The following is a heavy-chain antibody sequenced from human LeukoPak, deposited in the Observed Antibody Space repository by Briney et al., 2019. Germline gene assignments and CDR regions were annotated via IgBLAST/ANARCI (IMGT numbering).Heavy chain of an antibody. J-gene: IGHJ4*02. V-gene: IGHV4-61*02. Sequence: KPSETLSLTCTVSGGSISSGSYYWSWIRQPAGKGLEWIGRIYTSGRTNYNPSLKSRVTISVDTSKNQFSLKLSSVTAADTAVYYCARTIVGATDYWGQGTLVTVSS. D-gene: IGHD1-26*01. CDR2: IYTSGRT. CDR1: GGSISSGSYY. CDR3: ARTIVGATDY.